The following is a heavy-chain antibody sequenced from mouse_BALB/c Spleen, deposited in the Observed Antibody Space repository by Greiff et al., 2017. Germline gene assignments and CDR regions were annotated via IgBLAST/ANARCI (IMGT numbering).Heavy chain of an antibody. CDR1: GFSLTSYG. D-gene: IGHD4-1*01. CDR2: IWAGGST. CDR3: ARDPSSLGVFAY. Sequence: QVQLKESGPGLVAPSQSLSITCTVSGFSLTSYGVHWVRQPPGKGLEWLGVIWAGGSTNYNSALMSRLSISEDNSRSQVFLKMNSLQTDDTAMYYCARDPSSLGVFAYWGQGTLVTVSA. J-gene: IGHJ3*01. V-gene: IGHV2-9*02.